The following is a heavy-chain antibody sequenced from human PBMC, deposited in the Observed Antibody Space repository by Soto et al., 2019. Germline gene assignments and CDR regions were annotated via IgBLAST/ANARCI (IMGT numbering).Heavy chain of an antibody. Sequence: QVQLVQSGAEVKKPGSSVKVSCKASGGTFSSYAINWVRQAPGQGLEWMGGIIPIFGTANYAQKFQGRVTITADESTRTADMELSSLRSEDTAVYYCARGSGGSSYYYYGMDVWGQGTTVTVSS. D-gene: IGHD2-15*01. CDR1: GGTFSSYA. J-gene: IGHJ6*02. CDR3: ARGSGGSSYYYYGMDV. V-gene: IGHV1-69*12. CDR2: IIPIFGTA.